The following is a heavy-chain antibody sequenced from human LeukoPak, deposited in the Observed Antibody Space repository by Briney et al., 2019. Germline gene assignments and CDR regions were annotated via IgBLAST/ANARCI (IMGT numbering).Heavy chain of an antibody. CDR3: ARVYYGSGSYFDY. CDR1: GYTFTSYA. CDR2: INAGNGNT. V-gene: IGHV1-3*01. D-gene: IGHD3-10*01. Sequence: GASVKVSCKASGYTFTSYAMHWVRQAPGQRLEWMGWINAGNGNTKYSQKFQGRVTITRDTSASTAYMELSSLRSEDTVVYYCARVYYGSGSYFDYWGQGTLVTVSS. J-gene: IGHJ4*02.